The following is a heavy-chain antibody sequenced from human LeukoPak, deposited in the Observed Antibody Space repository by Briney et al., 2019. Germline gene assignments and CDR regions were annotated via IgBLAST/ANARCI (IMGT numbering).Heavy chain of an antibody. CDR2: INPNSGGT. V-gene: IGHV1-2*02. J-gene: IGHJ4*02. Sequence: ASVKVSCKASGYTFIGYYMHWVRQAPGQGLEWMGWINPNSGGTKYAQKFQGRVTMTRDTSISTAYMELSRLRSDDTAVYYCARDRDRPYYGSGTPRYFDNWGQGTLVSVSS. CDR1: GYTFIGYY. CDR3: ARDRDRPYYGSGTPRYFDN. D-gene: IGHD3-10*01.